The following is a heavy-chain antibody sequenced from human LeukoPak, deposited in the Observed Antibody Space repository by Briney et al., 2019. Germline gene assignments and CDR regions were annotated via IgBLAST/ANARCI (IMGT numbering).Heavy chain of an antibody. Sequence: GGSLRLSCAASGFTFSSYAMHWVRQAPGKGLEWVAVISYDGSNKYYADSVKGRFTISRDNSKNTLYLQMNSLRAEDTAVYYCANSHDSSGYYPAHNDYWGQGTLVTVSS. CDR1: GFTFSSYA. V-gene: IGHV3-30-3*02. D-gene: IGHD3-22*01. CDR3: ANSHDSSGYYPAHNDY. CDR2: ISYDGSNK. J-gene: IGHJ4*02.